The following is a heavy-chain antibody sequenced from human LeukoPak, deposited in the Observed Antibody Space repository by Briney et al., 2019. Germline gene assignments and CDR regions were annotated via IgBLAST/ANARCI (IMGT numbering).Heavy chain of an antibody. CDR3: AREGWELL. CDR2: IYYTGST. J-gene: IGHJ4*02. D-gene: IGHD1-26*01. CDR1: GGFISGSSYY. Sequence: SETLSLTCSFSGGFISGSSYYWGWIRQTPGKGLEWIGSIYYTGSTYYNPSLEGRVTISVDTSKNQFSLRLSSVTAADTAVYYCAREGWELLWGQGTLVTVSS. V-gene: IGHV4-39*07.